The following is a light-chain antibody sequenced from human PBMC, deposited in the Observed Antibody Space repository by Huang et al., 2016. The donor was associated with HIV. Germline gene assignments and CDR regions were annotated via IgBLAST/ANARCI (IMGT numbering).Light chain of an antibody. Sequence: EIVLTQSPATLSLSPGERATLSCRASQNVHSFLVWYQPKPGQAPRRLMYDASNRATGIPARFRGSGSGTDFTLTNTNLQSEDSAVYYCHQRSAWPLTFGGGTKVEI. CDR3: HQRSAWPLT. J-gene: IGKJ4*01. CDR2: DAS. V-gene: IGKV3-11*01. CDR1: QNVHSF.